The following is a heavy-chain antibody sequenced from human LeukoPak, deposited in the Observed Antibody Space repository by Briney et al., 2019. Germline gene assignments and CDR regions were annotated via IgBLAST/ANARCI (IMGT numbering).Heavy chain of an antibody. V-gene: IGHV4-59*01. Sequence: SETLSLTCTVSGGSISSYYWSWIRQPPGKGLEWIGYIYYSGSTNYNPSLKSRVTISVDTSKNQFSLRLSSVTAADTAVYYCARGDYYYYMDVWGKGTTVTVSS. CDR3: ARGDYYYYMDV. CDR1: GGSISSYY. J-gene: IGHJ6*03. CDR2: IYYSGST.